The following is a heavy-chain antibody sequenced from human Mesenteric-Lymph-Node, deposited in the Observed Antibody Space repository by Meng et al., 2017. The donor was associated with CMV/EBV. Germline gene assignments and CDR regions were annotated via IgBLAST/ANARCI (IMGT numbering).Heavy chain of an antibody. CDR2: TYYSGAT. D-gene: IGHD1/OR15-1a*01. V-gene: IGHV4-30-4*08. CDR1: GGSINSGDYY. CDR3: ARHREGGTLDY. Sequence: SETLSLTCTVSGGSINSGDYYWSWIRQPPGKGLECMGYTYYSGATYSSPSLRGRLTISIDTSRNQFSLKLSSVTAADTAVYYCARHREGGTLDYWGQGTLVTVSS. J-gene: IGHJ4*02.